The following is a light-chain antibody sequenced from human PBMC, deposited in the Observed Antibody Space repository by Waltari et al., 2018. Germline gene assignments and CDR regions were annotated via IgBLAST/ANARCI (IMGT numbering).Light chain of an antibody. V-gene: IGKV1-5*03. CDR1: QSINTW. CDR2: KAS. Sequence: DIQMTQSPSTLCASVGDRVTITCRASQSINTWLAWYQQKPGKAPKPLIYKASSLEVGVPSRFSGSGSGTEFILTISSLQPDDFATYHCQQYKTNPWTFGQGTKVEIK. J-gene: IGKJ1*01. CDR3: QQYKTNPWT.